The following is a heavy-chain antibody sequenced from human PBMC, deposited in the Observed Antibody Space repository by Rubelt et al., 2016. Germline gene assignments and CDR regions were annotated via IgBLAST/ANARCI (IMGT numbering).Heavy chain of an antibody. J-gene: IGHJ5*02. CDR1: GGSISTYY. V-gene: IGHV4-59*04. Sequence: QVQLQESGPGLVKPSETLSLTCTISGGSISTYYWSWIRQPPGKGLEWIGKINHSGSTNYIPSLKSRVTMSVDTSKNQFSLTLSSVTAADTAVYYCARIDCSSTSCYFVDPWGQGTLVTVSS. CDR2: INHSGST. CDR3: ARIDCSSTSCYFVDP. D-gene: IGHD2-2*01.